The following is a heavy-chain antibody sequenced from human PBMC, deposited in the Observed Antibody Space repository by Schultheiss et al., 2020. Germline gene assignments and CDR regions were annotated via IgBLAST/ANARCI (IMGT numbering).Heavy chain of an antibody. Sequence: SETLSLTCAVYGGSFSGYYWSWIRQHPGKGLEWIGYIYYSGSTYYNPSLKSRVTISVDTSKNQFSLKLSSVTAADTAVYYCARDELRDYYYYGMDVWGQGTTVTVSS. V-gene: IGHV4-31*11. CDR2: IYYSGST. CDR1: GGSFSGYY. CDR3: ARDELRDYYYYGMDV. J-gene: IGHJ6*02.